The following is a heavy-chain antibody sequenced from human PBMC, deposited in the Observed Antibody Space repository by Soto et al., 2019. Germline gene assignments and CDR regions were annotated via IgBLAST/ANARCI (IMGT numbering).Heavy chain of an antibody. Sequence: EVQLVESGGGLVKPGGSLRLSCAASGFTFSSYSMNWVRQAPGKGLEWVSSISSSSSYIYYADSVKGRFTISRDNAKNSLYLQMNSLRAEDTAVYYCARVDPLQRGNGTTRGYYMDVWGKGTTVTVSS. D-gene: IGHD1-7*01. CDR3: ARVDPLQRGNGTTRGYYMDV. J-gene: IGHJ6*03. CDR2: ISSSSSYI. CDR1: GFTFSSYS. V-gene: IGHV3-21*01.